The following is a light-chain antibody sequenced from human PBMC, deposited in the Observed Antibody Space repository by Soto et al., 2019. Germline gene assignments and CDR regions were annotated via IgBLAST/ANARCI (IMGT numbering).Light chain of an antibody. V-gene: IGLV1-40*01. Sequence: QSVPTQPPSVSGAPGQRVTISCTGSSSNIGAGYDVHWYQQPPGTAPKLLIYDNNNRPSGVPDRFSGSKSGTSASLAIAGLQAEDEGAYYCQTYDSNLSGDVVFGGGTKLTVL. CDR1: SSNIGAGYD. CDR2: DNN. J-gene: IGLJ2*01. CDR3: QTYDSNLSGDVV.